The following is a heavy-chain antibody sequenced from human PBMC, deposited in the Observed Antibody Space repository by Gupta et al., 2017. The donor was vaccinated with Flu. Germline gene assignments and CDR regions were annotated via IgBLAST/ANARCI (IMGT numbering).Heavy chain of an antibody. CDR3: AITYCGGDCYSRGKVDAFDI. J-gene: IGHJ3*02. CDR2: IIPIFGTA. D-gene: IGHD2-21*02. Sequence: QVQLVQSGAEVKKPGSSVKVSCKASGGTFSSYAIRWVRQAPGQGLEWMGGIIPIFGTANYAQKFQGRVTITADKSTSTAYMELSSLRSEDTAVYYCAITYCGGDCYSRGKVDAFDIWGQGTMVTVSS. V-gene: IGHV1-69*06. CDR1: GGTFSSYA.